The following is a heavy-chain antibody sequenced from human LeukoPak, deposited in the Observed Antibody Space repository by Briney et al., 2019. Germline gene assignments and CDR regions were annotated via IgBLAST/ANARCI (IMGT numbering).Heavy chain of an antibody. CDR2: ISSSSSTI. Sequence: GGSLRLSCAASGFTFSSYSMNWVRQAPGKGLGWVSYISSSSSTIYYADSVKGRFTISRDNAENSLYLQMNSLRAEDTAVYYCARVSRHNFGSFDYWGQGTLVTVSS. CDR1: GFTFSSYS. V-gene: IGHV3-48*04. CDR3: ARVSRHNFGSFDY. D-gene: IGHD1-1*01. J-gene: IGHJ4*02.